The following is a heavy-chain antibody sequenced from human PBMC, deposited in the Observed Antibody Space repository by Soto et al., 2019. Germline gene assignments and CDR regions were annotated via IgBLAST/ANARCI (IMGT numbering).Heavy chain of an antibody. CDR2: ISYDGSNK. Sequence: QVQLVESGGGVVQPGRSLRLSCAASGFTFSSYGMHWVRQAPGKGLEWVAVISYDGSNKYYADSVKGRFTISRDNSKNTLYLQMNSLRAEDTAVYYCAKWRGWDRGYFDYWGQGTLVTVSS. CDR1: GFTFSSYG. D-gene: IGHD1-26*01. CDR3: AKWRGWDRGYFDY. J-gene: IGHJ4*02. V-gene: IGHV3-30*18.